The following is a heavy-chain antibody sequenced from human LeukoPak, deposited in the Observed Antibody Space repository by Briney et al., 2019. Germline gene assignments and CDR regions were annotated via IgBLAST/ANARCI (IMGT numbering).Heavy chain of an antibody. Sequence: PSETLSLTCAVYGGSFSGYYWSWIRQPPGKGLEWIGYIYYSGSTNYNPSLKSRVTISVDTSKNQFSLKLSSVTAADTAVYYCARLNYYYDSSGYPSEGAFDIWGQGTMVTVSS. CDR3: ARLNYYYDSSGYPSEGAFDI. V-gene: IGHV4-34*11. J-gene: IGHJ3*02. CDR2: IYYSGST. D-gene: IGHD3-22*01. CDR1: GGSFSGYY.